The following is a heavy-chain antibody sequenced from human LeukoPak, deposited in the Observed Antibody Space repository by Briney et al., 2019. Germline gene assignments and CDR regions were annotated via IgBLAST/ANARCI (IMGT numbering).Heavy chain of an antibody. CDR2: TDWDDDK. D-gene: IGHD1-7*01. Sequence: SGPTLVNPTQTLTLTCTFTGFSLSTNGMRVSWIRQPPGKALEWLARTDWDDDKFYSTSLKTRLTISKDTSKNQVVLTMTNMDPVDTATYYCARTLSGTTFDYWGQGTLVTVSS. CDR1: GFSLSTNGMR. J-gene: IGHJ4*02. V-gene: IGHV2-70*04. CDR3: ARTLSGTTFDY.